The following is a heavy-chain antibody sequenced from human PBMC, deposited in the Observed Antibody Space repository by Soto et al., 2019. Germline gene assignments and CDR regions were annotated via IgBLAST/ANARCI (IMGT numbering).Heavy chain of an antibody. J-gene: IGHJ6*03. D-gene: IGHD6-13*01. V-gene: IGHV3-33*01. CDR3: ARDRLQQLGPPYAYYYMDV. CDR1: GFTFSRYG. Sequence: QVQLVESGGGVVQPGRSLRLSCASSGFTFSRYGMHWVRQAPGKGLEWVGVIWFDGSSQFYADSVKGRFTFSRDNSKNTLYLQMSSLRAEDTAVYYCARDRLQQLGPPYAYYYMDVWGKGTTVTVSS. CDR2: IWFDGSSQ.